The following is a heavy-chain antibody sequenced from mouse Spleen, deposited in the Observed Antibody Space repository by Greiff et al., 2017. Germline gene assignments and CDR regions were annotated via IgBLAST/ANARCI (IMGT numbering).Heavy chain of an antibody. CDR1: GFTFSSYA. D-gene: IGHD1-1*01. Sequence: DVKLVESGGGLVKPGGSLKLSCAASGFTFSSYAMSWVRQTPEKRLEWVATISSGGSYTYYPDSVKGRFTISRDNAKNTLYLQMSSLRSEDTAMYYCASPGSSYDWFAYWGQGTLVTVSA. J-gene: IGHJ3*01. CDR3: ASPGSSYDWFAY. CDR2: ISSGGSYT. V-gene: IGHV5-9-1*01.